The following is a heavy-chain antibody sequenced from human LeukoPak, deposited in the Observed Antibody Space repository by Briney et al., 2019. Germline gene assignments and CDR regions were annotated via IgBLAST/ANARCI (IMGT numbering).Heavy chain of an antibody. V-gene: IGHV3-30*18. J-gene: IGHJ4*02. CDR3: AKRGHYSINWYHYFDY. Sequence: GGSLRLSCAASGFTFTTYGLHWLRQAPGKGLEWVAAIASNGGSEYYADSVKGRFTISRDNSKNTLFLQMNSLRPDDTAVYYCAKRGHYSINWYHYFDYWGQGTLVTVSS. CDR2: IASNGGSE. CDR1: GFTFTTYG. D-gene: IGHD6-13*01.